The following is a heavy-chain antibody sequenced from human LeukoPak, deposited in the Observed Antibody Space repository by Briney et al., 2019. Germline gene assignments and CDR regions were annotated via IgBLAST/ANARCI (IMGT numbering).Heavy chain of an antibody. CDR3: ARDWPMIGLPTFDP. Sequence: SETLSLTCSVSGDDISSSNWWTWVRQPPQKGLEWIGEVYHSGSTNYNPSLKNRIYMSVDKSQNRFSLRLTSVTAADTAVYYCARDWPMIGLPTFDPWGQGTLVTVSS. V-gene: IGHV4-4*02. CDR1: GDDISSSNW. J-gene: IGHJ5*02. D-gene: IGHD3-22*01. CDR2: VYHSGST.